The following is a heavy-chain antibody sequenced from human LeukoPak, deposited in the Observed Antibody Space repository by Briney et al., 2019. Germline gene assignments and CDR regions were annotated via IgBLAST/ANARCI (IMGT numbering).Heavy chain of an antibody. V-gene: IGHV1-2*02. Sequence: ASVKASFKASGYTFTDYYMHWVRQAPGQGLEWMGWINPNSGGTNYAQKFQGRVTMTRDTSISTAYMELSRLRSDDTAVYYCARASYYYDSSGYPGYYFDYWGQGTLVTVSS. D-gene: IGHD3-22*01. CDR2: INPNSGGT. J-gene: IGHJ4*02. CDR1: GYTFTDYY. CDR3: ARASYYYDSSGYPGYYFDY.